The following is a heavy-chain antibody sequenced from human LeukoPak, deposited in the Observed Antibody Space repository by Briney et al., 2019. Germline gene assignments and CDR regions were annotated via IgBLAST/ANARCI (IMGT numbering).Heavy chain of an antibody. CDR2: ISGSGNTI. Sequence: GGSLRLSCTASPFTFSDYSMSWIRQAPGKGLEWVSYISGSGNTIYYADSVKGRFTISRDNAKISLYLQMNSLRAEDTAVYYCARVPPRITIFEVVPGYFDFWGQGTLVTVSS. CDR3: ARVPPRITIFEVVPGYFDF. D-gene: IGHD3-3*01. CDR1: PFTFSDYS. J-gene: IGHJ4*02. V-gene: IGHV3-11*04.